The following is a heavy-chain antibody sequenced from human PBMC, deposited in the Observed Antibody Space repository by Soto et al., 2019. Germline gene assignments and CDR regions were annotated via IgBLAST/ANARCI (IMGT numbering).Heavy chain of an antibody. V-gene: IGHV3-33*01. CDR2: IWYDGSNK. D-gene: IGHD3-10*01. CDR3: ARGGGITMVRGDNTGFDC. J-gene: IGHJ4*02. Sequence: PGGSLRLSCAASGFTFSSYGMHWVRQAPGKGLEWVAVIWYDGSNKYYADSVKGRFTISRDNSKNTLYLQMNSLRAEDTAVYYCARGGGITMVRGDNTGFDCWGQRSLVTVAS. CDR1: GFTFSSYG.